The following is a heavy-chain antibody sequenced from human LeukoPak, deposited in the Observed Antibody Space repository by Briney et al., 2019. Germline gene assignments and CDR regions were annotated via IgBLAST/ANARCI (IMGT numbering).Heavy chain of an antibody. CDR1: GYTFTRHS. J-gene: IGHJ4*02. CDR2: INPNGGRT. V-gene: IGHV1-46*01. D-gene: IGHD6-19*01. Sequence: ASVKVSCKTSGYTFTRHSMHWVRQAPGQGLEWMGIINPNGGRTTYAQKIQGRVTMTRDMSTGTMYMETSSLRSEDTAVYYCARDNNGWAWDYWGQGTLVTVPS. CDR3: ARDNNGWAWDY.